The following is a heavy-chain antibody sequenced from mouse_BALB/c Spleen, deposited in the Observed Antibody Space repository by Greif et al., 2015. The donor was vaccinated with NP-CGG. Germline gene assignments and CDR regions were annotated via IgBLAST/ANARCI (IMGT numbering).Heavy chain of an antibody. Sequence: DVKLQESGGGLVQPGGSRKLSCAASGFTFSSFGMHWVRQAPEKGLEWVAYISSGSSTIYYADTVKGRFTISRDNPKNTLFLQMTSLRSEDTAMYYCARSGGYYGNYVDYWGQGTTLTVSS. CDR1: GFTFSSFG. D-gene: IGHD2-1*01. CDR2: ISSGSSTI. V-gene: IGHV5-17*02. CDR3: ARSGGYYGNYVDY. J-gene: IGHJ2*01.